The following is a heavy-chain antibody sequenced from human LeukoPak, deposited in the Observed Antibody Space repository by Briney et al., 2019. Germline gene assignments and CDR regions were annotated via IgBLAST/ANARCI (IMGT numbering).Heavy chain of an antibody. D-gene: IGHD3-10*01. V-gene: IGHV3-30*18. J-gene: IGHJ4*02. CDR3: AKDYNYGYGYYFDY. CDR1: GFTFRTYG. Sequence: GRSLRLSCAAPGFTFRTYGMHWVRQAPGKGLEWVAVISYDESDKYYADSVKGRFTISRDNSKNTLHLQMNSLRAEDTAVYYCAKDYNYGYGYYFDYWGQGTLVTVSS. CDR2: ISYDESDK.